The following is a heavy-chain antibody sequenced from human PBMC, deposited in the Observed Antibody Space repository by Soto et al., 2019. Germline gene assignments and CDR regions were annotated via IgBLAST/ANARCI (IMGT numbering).Heavy chain of an antibody. CDR1: GFTLSGRS. V-gene: IGHV3-74*01. Sequence: EVQLVESGGGLVQPGGSLRLSCAASGFTLSGRSMHWVRQAPGKGLVWVSGIENAGTDSTYADSVKGRFTSSRDNAKNTLYLQMNSLRVEDTAVYYCARGWFGPDVWGKGTTVTVSP. CDR2: IENAGTDS. CDR3: ARGWFGPDV. D-gene: IGHD3-10*01. J-gene: IGHJ6*04.